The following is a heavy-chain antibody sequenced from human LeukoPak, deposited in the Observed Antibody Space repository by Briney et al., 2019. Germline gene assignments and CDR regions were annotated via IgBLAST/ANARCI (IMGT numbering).Heavy chain of an antibody. CDR3: ARGTVTTSMKAFDI. V-gene: IGHV4-59*08. CDR2: MYYSGSG. CDR1: AGSISSYY. Sequence: PSETLSLTCTVSAGSISSYYWSWIRQPPGEGLEWIAYMYYSGSGNYNPSLKSRVTMSIDTSKSQFSLKLSSVTAADTAVYYCARGTVTTSMKAFDIWGQGTMVTVSS. J-gene: IGHJ3*02. D-gene: IGHD4-17*01.